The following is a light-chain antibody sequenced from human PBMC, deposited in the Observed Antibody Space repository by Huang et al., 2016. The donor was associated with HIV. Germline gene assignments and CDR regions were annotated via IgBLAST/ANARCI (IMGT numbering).Light chain of an antibody. V-gene: IGKV1-39*01. Sequence: DIQLTQSPSSLSASVGDRVTITCRTIQRITTFLNWYRQKPGKVPELLIYGASNLASGVPARFSGSGSGTDFTLTISSLQPEDFATYYCQQSDSTPLTFGQGTKVEIK. CDR3: QQSDSTPLT. J-gene: IGKJ1*01. CDR2: GAS. CDR1: QRITTF.